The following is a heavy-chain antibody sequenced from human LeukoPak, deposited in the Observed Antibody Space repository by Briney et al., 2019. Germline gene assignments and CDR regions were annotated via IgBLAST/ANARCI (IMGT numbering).Heavy chain of an antibody. CDR3: ARCLGSSSAFDY. J-gene: IGHJ4*02. CDR1: GFTFSSYS. V-gene: IGHV3-21*01. Sequence: GGSLRLSCAASGFTFSSYSMNCVRQAPGKGLEGVSSISSCSSYIYYADSVKGRFTISRDNAKNSLYLQMNSLRAEDTAVYYWARCLGSSSAFDYWGQGTLVTVSS. CDR2: ISSCSSYI. D-gene: IGHD6-6*01.